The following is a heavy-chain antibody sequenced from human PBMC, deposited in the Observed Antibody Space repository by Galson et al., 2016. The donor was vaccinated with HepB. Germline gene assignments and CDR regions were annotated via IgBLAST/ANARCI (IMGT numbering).Heavy chain of an antibody. Sequence: ISGDSVSSNSAAWNWIRQSPSRGLEWLGRTYYRSKWYNDYAVSVKSRITINPDTSKNHFSLQLNSVTPEDTAVYFCARGAGGEGANYYYYGMDVWGQGTTVTVSS. CDR1: GDSVSSNSAA. D-gene: IGHD2-21*01. CDR2: TYYRSKWYN. V-gene: IGHV6-1*01. J-gene: IGHJ6*02. CDR3: ARGAGGEGANYYYYGMDV.